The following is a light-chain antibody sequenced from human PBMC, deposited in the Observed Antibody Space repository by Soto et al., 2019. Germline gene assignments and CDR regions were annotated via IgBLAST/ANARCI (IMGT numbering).Light chain of an antibody. J-gene: IGKJ4*01. CDR1: QSVSSY. CDR2: DAS. CDR3: QQRSNWPLT. Sequence: DTVLTQSPATLSLPSGERATLSCRASQSVSSYLAWYQQKPGQAPRLLIYDASNRATGIPARFSGSGSGTDFTLTISSLEPEDFAVYYCQQRSNWPLTFGGGTKVDIK. V-gene: IGKV3-11*01.